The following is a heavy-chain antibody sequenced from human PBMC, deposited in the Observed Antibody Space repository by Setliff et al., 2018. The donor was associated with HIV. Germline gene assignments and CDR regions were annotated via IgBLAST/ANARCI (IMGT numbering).Heavy chain of an antibody. J-gene: IGHJ4*02. D-gene: IGHD5-18*01. CDR2: LSYDGSDE. CDR3: AKEGTYRGYSYGYSYYLDY. Sequence: GGSLRLSCAVSGFTFTSYAMSWVRQAPGKGLEWAAVLSYDGSDEYYGDSVKGRFTISRDNSKKILYLQMNSLRDEDTAVYYCAKEGTYRGYSYGYSYYLDYWGQGTLVTVSS. V-gene: IGHV3-30*04. CDR1: GFTFTSYA.